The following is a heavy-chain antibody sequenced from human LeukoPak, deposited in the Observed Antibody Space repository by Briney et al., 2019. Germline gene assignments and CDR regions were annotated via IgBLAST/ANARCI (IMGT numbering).Heavy chain of an antibody. CDR3: ARVLHKRNYDSSTYYGY. D-gene: IGHD3-22*01. J-gene: IGHJ4*02. V-gene: IGHV3-48*01. CDR1: GFTFSGSA. CDR2: ISSSSSTI. Sequence: GGSLRLSCAASGFTFSGSAMHWVRQAPGKGLEWVSYISSSSSTIYYADSVKGRFTISRDNAKNSLYLQMNSLRAEDTAVYYCARVLHKRNYDSSTYYGYWGQGTLVTVSS.